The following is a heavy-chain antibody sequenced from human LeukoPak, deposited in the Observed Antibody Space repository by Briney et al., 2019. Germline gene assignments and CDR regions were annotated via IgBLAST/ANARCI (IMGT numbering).Heavy chain of an antibody. D-gene: IGHD2/OR15-2a*01. V-gene: IGHV3-23*01. Sequence: GGSLRLSCAASGFTFSSYAMSWVRQAPGKGLEWVSAISGSGGSTYYADSVKGRFTISRDNAKNSLYLQMNSLRAEDTAVYYCARARTLYYFDYWGQGTLVTVSS. CDR1: GFTFSSYA. CDR2: ISGSGGST. CDR3: ARARTLYYFDY. J-gene: IGHJ4*02.